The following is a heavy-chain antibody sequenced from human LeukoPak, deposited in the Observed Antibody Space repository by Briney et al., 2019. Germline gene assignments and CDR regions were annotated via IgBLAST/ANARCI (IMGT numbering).Heavy chain of an antibody. D-gene: IGHD2-2*01. V-gene: IGHV3-33*06. CDR1: GFTFSSYG. Sequence: GGSLRLSCAASGFTFSSYGMHWVRQAPGKGLEWVAVIWYDGGNKYYADSVKGRFTISRDNSKNTLYLQMNSLRAEDTAVYYCAKDYCSSTSCYLFDYWGQGTLVTVSS. J-gene: IGHJ4*02. CDR3: AKDYCSSTSCYLFDY. CDR2: IWYDGGNK.